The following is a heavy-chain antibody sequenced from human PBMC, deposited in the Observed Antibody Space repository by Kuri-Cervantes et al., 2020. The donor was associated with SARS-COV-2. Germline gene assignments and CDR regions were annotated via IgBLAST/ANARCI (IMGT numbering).Heavy chain of an antibody. V-gene: IGHV3-7*01. CDR3: AKDRMYYDFWSGYSAPASDYYYYYYMDV. J-gene: IGHJ6*03. CDR2: IKQDGSEK. D-gene: IGHD3-3*01. CDR1: GFTFSSYW. Sequence: ETLSLTCAASGFTFSSYWMSWVRQAPGKGLEWVANIKQDGSEKYYVDSVKGRFTISRDNAKNSLYLQMNSLRAEDTAVYYCAKDRMYYDFWSGYSAPASDYYYYYYMDVWGKGTTVTVSS.